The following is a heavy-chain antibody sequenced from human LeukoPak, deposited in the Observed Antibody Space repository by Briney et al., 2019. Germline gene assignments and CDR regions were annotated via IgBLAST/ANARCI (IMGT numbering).Heavy chain of an antibody. D-gene: IGHD1-26*01. CDR3: ARRSGGSYGHFDY. Sequence: PSETLSLTCTVSGGSISSYYWSWIRQPPGKGLEWIGYIYTSGSTNYNPSLKSRVTISVDTSKNQFSLKLSSVTAADTAVYYCARRSGGSYGHFDYWGQGTLVTVSS. V-gene: IGHV4-4*09. J-gene: IGHJ4*02. CDR1: GGSISSYY. CDR2: IYTSGST.